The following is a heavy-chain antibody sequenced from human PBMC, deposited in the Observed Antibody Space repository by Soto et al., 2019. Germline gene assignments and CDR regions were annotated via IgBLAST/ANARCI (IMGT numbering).Heavy chain of an antibody. D-gene: IGHD3-9*01. J-gene: IGHJ4*02. V-gene: IGHV1-18*01. CDR3: ARLKGYDILTGFGENDY. CDR2: ISAYNGNT. CDR1: GYTFTSYG. Sequence: QVQLVQSGAEVKKPGASVKVSCKAFGYTFTSYGISWVRQAPGQGLEWMGWISAYNGNTNYAQKLQGRVTMTTDTSTSTAYMELRSLRSDDTAVYYCARLKGYDILTGFGENDYWGQGTLVTVSS.